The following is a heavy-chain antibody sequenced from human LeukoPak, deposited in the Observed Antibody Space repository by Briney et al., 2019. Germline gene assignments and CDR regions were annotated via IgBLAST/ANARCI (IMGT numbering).Heavy chain of an antibody. D-gene: IGHD3-22*01. CDR2: IYYSGST. Sequence: SETLSLTCTVSGGSISSSSYYWGWIRQPPGKGLEWIGSIYYSGSTYYNPSLKSRVTISVDTSKNQFSLKLSSVTAADTAVYYCARANSSGYPSWGQGTMVTVSS. CDR1: GGSISSSSYY. CDR3: ARANSSGYPS. J-gene: IGHJ3*01. V-gene: IGHV4-39*07.